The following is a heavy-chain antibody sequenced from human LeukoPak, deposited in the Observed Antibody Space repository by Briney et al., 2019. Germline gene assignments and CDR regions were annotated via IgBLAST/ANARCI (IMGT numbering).Heavy chain of an antibody. J-gene: IGHJ5*02. Sequence: SETLSLTCAVYGGSFSGYYRSWIRQPPGKGLEWIGEVNHSGSTNYNPSLQSRVTISVDKSKNQFSLKLSSVTAADTAVYYWARNRPGDYGGGSWFDPWGQGTLVTVSS. V-gene: IGHV4-34*01. CDR1: GGSFSGYY. D-gene: IGHD4-17*01. CDR3: ARNRPGDYGGGSWFDP. CDR2: VNHSGST.